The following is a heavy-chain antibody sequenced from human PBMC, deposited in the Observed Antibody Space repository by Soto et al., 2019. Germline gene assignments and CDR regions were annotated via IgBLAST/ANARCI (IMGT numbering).Heavy chain of an antibody. V-gene: IGHV1-69*08. Sequence: QVQLVQSGAEVKKTGSSVKVSCKASGGTFSSYTISWVRQAPGQGLEWMGRIIPILGIANYAQKFQGRVTITADKSTSTAYMELSSLRSEDTAVYYCARDHPYYDSSGYYYIYWGQGTLVTVSS. D-gene: IGHD3-22*01. CDR1: GGTFSSYT. CDR2: IIPILGIA. CDR3: ARDHPYYDSSGYYYIY. J-gene: IGHJ4*02.